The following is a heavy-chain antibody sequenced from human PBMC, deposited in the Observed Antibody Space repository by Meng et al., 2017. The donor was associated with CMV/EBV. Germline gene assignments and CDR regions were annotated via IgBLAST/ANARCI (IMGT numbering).Heavy chain of an antibody. Sequence: FTSYYMHWVRQAPGQGLEWMGIINPSGGSTSYAQKFQGRVTMTRDTSTSTVYMELSSLRSEDTAVYYCARDRYYYDSSGYYGGVDYWGQGTLVTVSS. J-gene: IGHJ4*02. CDR3: ARDRYYYDSSGYYGGVDY. D-gene: IGHD3-22*01. V-gene: IGHV1-46*01. CDR1: FTSYY. CDR2: INPSGGST.